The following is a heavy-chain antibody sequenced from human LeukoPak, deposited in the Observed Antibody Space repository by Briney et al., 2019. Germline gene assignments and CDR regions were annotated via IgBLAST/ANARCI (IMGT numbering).Heavy chain of an antibody. D-gene: IGHD6-19*01. CDR2: INPSAGST. V-gene: IGHV1-46*02. CDR3: ASGSYSSGWYTADDAFDI. CDR1: GYTFNTYY. Sequence: ASVKVSCKASGYTFNTYYMHWVRQAPGQGLEWMGIINPSAGSTGYAQKFQGRVTMTRDTSTSTAYMELRSLRSDDTAVYYCASGSYSSGWYTADDAFDIWGQGTMVTVSS. J-gene: IGHJ3*02.